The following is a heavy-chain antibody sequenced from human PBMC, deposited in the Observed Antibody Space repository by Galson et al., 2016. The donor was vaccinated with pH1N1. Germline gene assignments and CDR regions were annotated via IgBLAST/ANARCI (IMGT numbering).Heavy chain of an antibody. CDR3: ARETPYSSGWGYYYGMDV. V-gene: IGHV3-30-3*01. CDR2: TSYDGSNK. CDR1: GFTFSTYA. D-gene: IGHD6-19*01. Sequence: SLRLSCAASGFTFSTYAMHWVRQAPGKGLEWVSLTSYDGSNKYYADSVKGRFTISRDNSKNTLYLEMNSLRAEDKALYYCARETPYSSGWGYYYGMDVWGQGTTVPVSS. J-gene: IGHJ6*02.